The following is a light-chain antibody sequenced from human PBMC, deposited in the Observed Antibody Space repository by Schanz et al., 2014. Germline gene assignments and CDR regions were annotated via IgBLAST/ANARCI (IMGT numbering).Light chain of an antibody. J-gene: IGKJ4*01. Sequence: TVMTQSPATLSVSPGERATLSCRASQNVGTYLAWYQQKPGQAPRLLIYDASNRATGIPARFSGSGSGTDFTLTISSLEPEDFAVYYCQQRSNWPSLTFGGGTKVDFK. V-gene: IGKV3-11*01. CDR3: QQRSNWPSLT. CDR2: DAS. CDR1: QNVGTY.